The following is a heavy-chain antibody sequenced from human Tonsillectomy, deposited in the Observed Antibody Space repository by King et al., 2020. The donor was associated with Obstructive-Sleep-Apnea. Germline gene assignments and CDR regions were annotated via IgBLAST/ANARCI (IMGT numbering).Heavy chain of an antibody. Sequence: QLQESGPGLVKPSETLSLTCTVSGGSITSSSYYWGWIRQPPGKGLEWIGSIYYSGKTYYNPSLKSRVTISVDTSKNQFSLKLSSVTAADTAMYYCANFGIWSGDFDYWGQGTLVTVSS. V-gene: IGHV4-39*07. CDR2: IYYSGKT. CDR1: GGSITSSSYY. D-gene: IGHD3-3*01. J-gene: IGHJ4*02. CDR3: ANFGIWSGDFDY.